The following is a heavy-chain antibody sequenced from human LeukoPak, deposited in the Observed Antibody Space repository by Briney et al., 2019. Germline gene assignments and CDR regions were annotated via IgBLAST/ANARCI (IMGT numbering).Heavy chain of an antibody. Sequence: PGGSLRLSCAASGFTFSSYGMHWVRQAPGKGLEWVAFIRYDGSNKYYADSVKGRFTISRDNAKNTLYLQMNSLRAEDTAVYYCARDQWVIAVAGVIDYWGQGTLVTVSS. J-gene: IGHJ4*02. CDR3: ARDQWVIAVAGVIDY. CDR2: IRYDGSNK. V-gene: IGHV3-30*02. CDR1: GFTFSSYG. D-gene: IGHD6-19*01.